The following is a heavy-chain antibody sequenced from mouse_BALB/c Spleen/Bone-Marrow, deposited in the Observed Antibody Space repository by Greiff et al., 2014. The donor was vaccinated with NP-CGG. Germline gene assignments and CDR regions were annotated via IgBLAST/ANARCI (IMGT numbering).Heavy chain of an antibody. J-gene: IGHJ2*01. CDR3: ARLGYYGYHDN. CDR1: GFDFGRYW. D-gene: IGHD1-2*01. CDR2: INPGSSTI. V-gene: IGHV4-2*02. Sequence: EVMLVESGGGLVQPGGSLNLACVASGFDFGRYWMSWVRQAPGKGLEWIGEINPGSSTINYSPSLKDKFIMSRDNAKNTLYLQMRKVRAEDTALYYCARLGYYGYHDNWGQGTPLTVSS.